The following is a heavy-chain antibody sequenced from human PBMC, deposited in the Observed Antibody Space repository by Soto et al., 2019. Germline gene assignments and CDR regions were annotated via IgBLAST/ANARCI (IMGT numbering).Heavy chain of an antibody. D-gene: IGHD3-16*01. Sequence: EVQLVESGGGLVQPGGSLKLSCAVSGFTFSSHAMNWVRQAPGKGLEWVAYIHGTRSIIYYAYPVKGRFTISRDNAKNSLYLQMDSLRDQDMVLYYCAREARNADYHYWGQATLVTVSS. CDR3: AREARNADYHY. V-gene: IGHV3-48*02. CDR1: GFTFSSHA. CDR2: IHGTRSII. J-gene: IGHJ4*02.